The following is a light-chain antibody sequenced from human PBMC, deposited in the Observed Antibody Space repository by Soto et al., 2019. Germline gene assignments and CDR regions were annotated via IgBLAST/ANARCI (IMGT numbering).Light chain of an antibody. J-gene: IGKJ1*01. CDR3: QQRSNWPVT. V-gene: IGKV3-11*01. CDR2: DAS. Sequence: IVLTQSPATLSLSPGERATLSCRASQRVSSYLAWYQQKPCQAHRLLLYDASRRATGIPARFSGSGSGTEFTLTISILEPEDFAVYYCQQRSNWPVTFGQGTRVEIK. CDR1: QRVSSY.